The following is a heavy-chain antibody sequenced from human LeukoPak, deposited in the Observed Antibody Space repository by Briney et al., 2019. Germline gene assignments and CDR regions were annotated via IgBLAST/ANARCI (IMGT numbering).Heavy chain of an antibody. D-gene: IGHD3-3*01. V-gene: IGHV4-34*01. Sequence: SETLPLTCAVYGGSFSGYYWSWIRQPPGKGLEWIGEINHSGSTNYNPSLKSRVTISVDTSKNQFSLKLSSVTAADTAVYYCAGTYYGFWSGYYPHYYYYYMDVWGKGTTVTVSS. J-gene: IGHJ6*03. CDR2: INHSGST. CDR1: GGSFSGYY. CDR3: AGTYYGFWSGYYPHYYYYYMDV.